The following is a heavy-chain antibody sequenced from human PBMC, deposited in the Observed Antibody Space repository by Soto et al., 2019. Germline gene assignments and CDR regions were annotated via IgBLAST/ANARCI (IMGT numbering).Heavy chain of an antibody. Sequence: GGSLRLSCAASGFTFSSYGMHWVRQAPGKGLEWVAVISYDGSNKYYADSVKGRFTISRDNSKNTLYLQMNSLRAEDTAVYYCAKTGVDTAMVIDYWGQGTLVTVSS. CDR1: GFTFSSYG. J-gene: IGHJ4*02. D-gene: IGHD5-18*01. CDR3: AKTGVDTAMVIDY. V-gene: IGHV3-30*18. CDR2: ISYDGSNK.